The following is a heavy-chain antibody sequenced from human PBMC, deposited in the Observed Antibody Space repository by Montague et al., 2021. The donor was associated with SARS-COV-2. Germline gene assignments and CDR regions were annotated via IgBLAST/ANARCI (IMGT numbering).Heavy chain of an antibody. D-gene: IGHD3-10*01. Sequence: SETLSLTCTVSGGSISSSSYYWVWLRQPPGKGLDWIGSLYYSRSTYYNPSLKSRVTISVDTSKNQFSLKLSTVAAAATAVYYCASPTYYYGGIGSDAFDIWGQGTVVTVSS. CDR3: ASPTYYYGGIGSDAFDI. CDR1: GGSISSSSYY. V-gene: IGHV4-39*01. J-gene: IGHJ3*02. CDR2: LYYSRST.